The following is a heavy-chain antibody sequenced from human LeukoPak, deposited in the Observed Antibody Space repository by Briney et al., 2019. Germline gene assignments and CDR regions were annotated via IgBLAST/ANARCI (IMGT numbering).Heavy chain of an antibody. J-gene: IGHJ4*02. D-gene: IGHD6-6*01. CDR2: IIPIFGTA. CDR3: AREKQLSSSSFDY. V-gene: IGHV1-69*01. CDR1: GGTFSSYA. Sequence: SVKVSCKASGGTFSSYAISWVRQAPGQGLEWMGGIIPIFGTANYAQKFQGRVTITADESTSTAYMELSSLRSEDTAVYYCAREKQLSSSSFDYWGQGTLVTVSS.